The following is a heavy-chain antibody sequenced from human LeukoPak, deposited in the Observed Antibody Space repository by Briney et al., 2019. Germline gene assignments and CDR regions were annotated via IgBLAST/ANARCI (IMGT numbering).Heavy chain of an antibody. J-gene: IGHJ5*01. CDR1: GGSITSHF. D-gene: IGHD3-10*01. CDR2: IHYSGST. Sequence: PSETLSLTCSVSGGSITSHFWSWIRQPPGKGLEWIGYIHYSGSTNYNPSLKSRVTISPDTSKNQLFLKLNSVTAADTAVYYSARLVWLGESPGSWFDSWGQGTLVTVSS. V-gene: IGHV4-59*11. CDR3: ARLVWLGESPGSWFDS.